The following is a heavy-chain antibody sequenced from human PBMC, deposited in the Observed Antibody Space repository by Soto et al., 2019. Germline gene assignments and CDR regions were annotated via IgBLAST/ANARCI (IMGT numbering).Heavy chain of an antibody. CDR2: TRNKANSYTT. Sequence: PGGSLRLSCVASGFTFSDHYMDWVRQAPGKGLEWVGRTRNKANSYTTEYAASVRGRFTISRDDSKNSLYLQMNSLKTEDTAVYYCARTFYASGSYSLDYWGQGTLVTVSS. CDR3: ARTFYASGSYSLDY. CDR1: GFTFSDHY. D-gene: IGHD3-10*01. V-gene: IGHV3-72*01. J-gene: IGHJ4*02.